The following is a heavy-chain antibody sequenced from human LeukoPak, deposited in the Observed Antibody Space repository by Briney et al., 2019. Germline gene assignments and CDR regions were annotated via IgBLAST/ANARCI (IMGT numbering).Heavy chain of an antibody. CDR1: GFTFSSYA. D-gene: IGHD6-19*01. CDR2: ISGSGGST. V-gene: IGHV3-23*01. J-gene: IGHJ4*02. Sequence: GGSLRLSCAASGFTFSSYAMSWVRQAPGKGLEWVSAISGSGGSTYYADSVKGRFTISRDNAKNSLYLQMNSLRAEDTAVYYCARGREEQWLAYFDYWGQGTLVTVPS. CDR3: ARGREEQWLAYFDY.